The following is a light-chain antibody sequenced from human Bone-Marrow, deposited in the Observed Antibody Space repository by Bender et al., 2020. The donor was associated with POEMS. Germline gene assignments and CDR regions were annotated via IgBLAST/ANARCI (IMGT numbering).Light chain of an antibody. V-gene: IGLV1-40*01. CDR1: SSNTGSGYD. Sequence: QSVLTQPPSVSGAPGQRVTISCTGSSSNTGSGYDINWYQHHPGKAPKLMIYEGSRRPSGVSNRFSASKSGNTASLTISGLQAEDEGDYYCQSYDNSLGGWVFGGGTKLTVL. CDR2: EGS. CDR3: QSYDNSLGGWV. J-gene: IGLJ3*02.